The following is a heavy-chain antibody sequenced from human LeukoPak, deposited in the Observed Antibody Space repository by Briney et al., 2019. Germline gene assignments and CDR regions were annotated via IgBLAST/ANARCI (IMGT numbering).Heavy chain of an antibody. V-gene: IGHV4-30-4*08. CDR2: IYYSGSP. D-gene: IGHD3-9*01. J-gene: IGHJ4*02. Sequence: PSQTLSLTCTVSGGSISSGDYYWSWIRQPPGKGLEWIGYIYYSGSPYYNPSLKSRVTISVDTSKNQFSLKLSSVTAADTAVYYCARGKRSYDILTGYYKAPPDYWGQGTLVTVSS. CDR1: GGSISSGDYY. CDR3: ARGKRSYDILTGYYKAPPDY.